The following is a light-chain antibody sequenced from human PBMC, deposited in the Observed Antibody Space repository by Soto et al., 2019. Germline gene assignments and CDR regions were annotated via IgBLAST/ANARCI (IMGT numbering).Light chain of an antibody. CDR1: ISNIGSNT. Sequence: QSVLTQPPSASGTPGQRVIISCSGSISNIGSNTVNWYQQLPGTAPKLLIYSNNRRPSGVPDRFSGSKSGTSASLAISGLQSEDEADYYCAAWDDSLNGPVFGGGTKVTVL. J-gene: IGLJ2*01. V-gene: IGLV1-44*01. CDR2: SNN. CDR3: AAWDDSLNGPV.